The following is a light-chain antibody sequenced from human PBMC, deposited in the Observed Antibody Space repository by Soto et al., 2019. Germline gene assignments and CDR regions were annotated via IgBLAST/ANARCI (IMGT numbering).Light chain of an antibody. V-gene: IGLV1-44*01. Sequence: QSVLTQPPSASGTPGQRVTISCSGSSSNIGSNYVYWYHQLPGTAPKLVIYSNNQRPSGVPDRFSGSKSGTSASLAISGLQSEDEADYYCAAWDDSLNGVVFGGGTKLTVL. CDR3: AAWDDSLNGVV. CDR2: SNN. CDR1: SSNIGSNY. J-gene: IGLJ2*01.